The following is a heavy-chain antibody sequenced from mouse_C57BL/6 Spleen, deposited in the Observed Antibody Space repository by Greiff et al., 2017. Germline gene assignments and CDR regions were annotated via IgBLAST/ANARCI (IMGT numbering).Heavy chain of an antibody. V-gene: IGHV7-3*01. Sequence: EVMLVESGGGLVQPGGSLSLSCAASGFTFTDYYMSWVRQPPGKALEWLGFIRNKANGYTTEYSASVKGRFTISRDNSQSILYLQMNALRAEDSATYYCASSFLNSPFDYWGQGTTLTVSS. CDR1: GFTFTDYY. CDR2: IRNKANGYTT. J-gene: IGHJ2*01. CDR3: ASSFLNSPFDY.